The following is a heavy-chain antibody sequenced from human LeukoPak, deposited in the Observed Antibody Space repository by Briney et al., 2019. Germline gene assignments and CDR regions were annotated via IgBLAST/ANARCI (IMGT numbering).Heavy chain of an antibody. CDR1: GFTFSSYW. CDR3: ARIRRGWSQNWDY. D-gene: IGHD6-19*01. V-gene: IGHV3-7*01. CDR2: IKQDGSEK. Sequence: GGSLRLSCAASGFTFSSYWMSWVRQAPGKGLEWVANIKQDGSEKYYVDSVKGRFTISRDNARNSLYLQMNSLRAEDTAVYYCARIRRGWSQNWDYWGQGTVDTVSS. J-gene: IGHJ4*02.